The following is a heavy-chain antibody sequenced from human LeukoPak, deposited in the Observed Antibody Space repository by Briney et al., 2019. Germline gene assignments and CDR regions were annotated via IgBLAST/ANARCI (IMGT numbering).Heavy chain of an antibody. Sequence: ASVKVSCKASGYTFTTSGISWVRQAPGQGLEWMGWISAYNGNTNYAQKLQGRVTMTTDTSTSTAYMELRSLRSDDTAVYYCARDGLSQGYLGYGGQGTQVTVSS. J-gene: IGHJ4*02. V-gene: IGHV1-18*01. D-gene: IGHD6-19*01. CDR1: GYTFTTSG. CDR2: ISAYNGNT. CDR3: ARDGLSQGYLGY.